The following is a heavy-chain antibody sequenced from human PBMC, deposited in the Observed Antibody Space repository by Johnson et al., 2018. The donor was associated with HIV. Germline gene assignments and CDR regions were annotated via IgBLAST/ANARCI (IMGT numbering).Heavy chain of an antibody. CDR1: GFTFSTYG. Sequence: QVRLVESGGGVVQPGRSLRLSCVASGFTFSTYGTHWVRQPPGKGLEWVAGIWYDGTNKYYADSVKGRFSISRDTSKNTLYLQMNSLRAEDTAVYYCASIQGGIWGQGTMVTVSS. CDR3: ASIQGGI. D-gene: IGHD2-2*02. CDR2: IWYDGTNK. V-gene: IGHV3-33*01. J-gene: IGHJ3*02.